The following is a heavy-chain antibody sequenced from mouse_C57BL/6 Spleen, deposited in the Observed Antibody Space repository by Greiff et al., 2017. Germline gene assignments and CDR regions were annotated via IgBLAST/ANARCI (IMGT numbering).Heavy chain of an antibody. CDR3: ARGGVTTWDYYAMDY. CDR1: GFSLTSYG. V-gene: IGHV2-2*01. CDR2: IWSGGST. D-gene: IGHD2-2*01. J-gene: IGHJ4*01. Sequence: VHLVESGPGLVQPSQSLSITCTVSGFSLTSYGVHWVRQSPGKGLEWLGVIWSGGSTDYNAAFISRLSISKDNSKSQVFFKMNSLQADDTAIYYCARGGVTTWDYYAMDYWGQGTSVTVSS.